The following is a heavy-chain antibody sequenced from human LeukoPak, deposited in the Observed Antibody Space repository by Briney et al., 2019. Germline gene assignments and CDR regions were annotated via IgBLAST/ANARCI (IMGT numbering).Heavy chain of an antibody. CDR2: IYTSGST. CDR1: GGSISSYY. CDR3: ARGITMVRGVITYYYYGMDV. Sequence: SETLSLTCTVSGGSISSYYWSWIRQPAGKGLEWIGRIYTSGSTNYNPSLKSRVTMSVDTSKNQFSLKLSSVTAADTAVYYCARGITMVRGVITYYYYGMDVWGQGTTVTVSS. J-gene: IGHJ6*02. V-gene: IGHV4-4*07. D-gene: IGHD3-10*01.